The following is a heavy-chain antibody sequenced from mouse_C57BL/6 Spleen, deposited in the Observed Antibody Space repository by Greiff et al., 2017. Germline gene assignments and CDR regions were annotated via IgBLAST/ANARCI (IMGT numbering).Heavy chain of an antibody. V-gene: IGHV2-9-1*01. Sequence: QVQLQQSGPGLVAPSQSLSITCTVSGFSLTSYAISWVRQPPGKGLEWLGVIWTGGGTNYNSALKSRLSISKDNSKSQVFLKMNSLQTDDTARYYCARILHSSGEDYAMDYWGQGTSVTVSS. CDR1: GFSLTSYA. CDR2: IWTGGGT. J-gene: IGHJ4*01. D-gene: IGHD3-2*02. CDR3: ARILHSSGEDYAMDY.